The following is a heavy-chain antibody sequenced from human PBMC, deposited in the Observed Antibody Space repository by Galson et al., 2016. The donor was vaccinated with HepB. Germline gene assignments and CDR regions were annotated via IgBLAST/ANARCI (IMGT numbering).Heavy chain of an antibody. Sequence: SVKVSCKASGYTFTNYAINWVRQAPGQGLEWMGRINTNNGNPTYAQDFRGRFVFSLDTFVGTAYLQISSVAAEDTAIYFCARDGAEVLDYWGQGTLVTVSS. CDR1: GYTFTNYA. CDR3: ARDGAEVLDY. J-gene: IGHJ4*02. CDR2: INTNNGNP. V-gene: IGHV7-4-1*02. D-gene: IGHD3-16*01.